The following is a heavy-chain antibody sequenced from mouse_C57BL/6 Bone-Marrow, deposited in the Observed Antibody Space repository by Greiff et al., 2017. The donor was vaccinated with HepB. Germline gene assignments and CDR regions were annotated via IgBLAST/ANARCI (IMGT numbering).Heavy chain of an antibody. J-gene: IGHJ3*01. CDR2: ISSGGSYT. Sequence: EVQVVESGGDLVKPGGSLKLSCAASGFTFSSYGLSWVRQTPDKRLEWVATISSGGSYTYYPDSVKGRFTISRDNAKNTLYLQMSSLKSEDTAMYYCARHGGVTTAYWGQGTLVTVSA. D-gene: IGHD2-2*01. CDR3: ARHGGVTTAY. CDR1: GFTFSSYG. V-gene: IGHV5-6*01.